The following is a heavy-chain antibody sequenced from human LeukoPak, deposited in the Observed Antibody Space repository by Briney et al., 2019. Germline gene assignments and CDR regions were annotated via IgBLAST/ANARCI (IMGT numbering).Heavy chain of an antibody. CDR3: ARQPRVGNWFDP. CDR2: IIPIFGTA. CDR1: GGTFSSYA. V-gene: IGHV1-69*13. Sequence: SVKVSCKASGGTFSSYAISWVRQAPGQGLEWMGGIIPIFGTANYAQKFQGRVTITADESTSTAYMELSSLRSEDTAVYYCARQPRVGNWFDPGAREPWSPSPQ. J-gene: IGHJ5*02. D-gene: IGHD2-15*01.